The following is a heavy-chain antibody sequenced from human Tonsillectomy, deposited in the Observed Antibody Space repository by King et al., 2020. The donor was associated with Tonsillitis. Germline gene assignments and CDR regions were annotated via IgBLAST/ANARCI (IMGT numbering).Heavy chain of an antibody. CDR1: EYSFTNYW. CDR2: IDPTDSYT. CDR3: ARQSGVDMFRGRPYYYMDV. V-gene: IGHV5-10-1*03. Sequence: VQLVESGAEVKKPGESLRISCKGFEYSFTNYWISWVRQMPGKGLEWVGRIDPTDSYTNYSPSFQGHVTISVDKSITTAYLQWSSLKASDTATYFCARQSGVDMFRGRPYYYMDVWGNGTTVTVSS. D-gene: IGHD3-10*01. J-gene: IGHJ6*03.